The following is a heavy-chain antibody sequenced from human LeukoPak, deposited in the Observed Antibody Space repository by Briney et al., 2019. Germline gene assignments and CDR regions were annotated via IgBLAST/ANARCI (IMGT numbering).Heavy chain of an antibody. V-gene: IGHV5-51*01. CDR2: IYPGDSDT. Sequence: GESLKISCQGSGYSFPSYWIGWVRQMPGKGLEWMGIIYPGDSDTRYNPSFRGQVTISADRSTATAYLQWSSLKASDTAMYYCARTLSNSGYFDYWGQGTLVTVSS. CDR3: ARTLSNSGYFDY. J-gene: IGHJ4*02. CDR1: GYSFPSYW. D-gene: IGHD3-10*01.